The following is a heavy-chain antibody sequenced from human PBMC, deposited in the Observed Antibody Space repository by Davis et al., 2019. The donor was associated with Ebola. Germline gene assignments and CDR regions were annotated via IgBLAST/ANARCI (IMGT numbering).Heavy chain of an antibody. D-gene: IGHD3-10*01. CDR2: MNPNSGNT. CDR3: ARGRGGRVSWFVWFDP. V-gene: IGHV1-8*01. J-gene: IGHJ5*02. Sequence: ASVKVSCKASGYTFTSYDINWVRQATGQGLEWMGWMNPNSGNTGYAQKFQGRVTMTRNTSISTAYMELSSLSSEDTAVYYCARGRGGRVSWFVWFDPWGQGTLVTVSS. CDR1: GYTFTSYD.